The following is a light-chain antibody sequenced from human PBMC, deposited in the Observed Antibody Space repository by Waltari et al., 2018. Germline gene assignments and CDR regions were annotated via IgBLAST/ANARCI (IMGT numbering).Light chain of an antibody. V-gene: IGLV1-47*01. CDR1: NSNIGNNF. Sequence: QSVLTQPPSASGTPGPGVTIPCSGSNSNIGNNFVYCYQQLPGTAPKLLIYKNNQRPSGVPVRFSGSKSGPSASLAISGLRSEDEADYYCAAWDDSLNGFYVFGTGTKVTVL. CDR3: AAWDDSLNGFYV. J-gene: IGLJ1*01. CDR2: KNN.